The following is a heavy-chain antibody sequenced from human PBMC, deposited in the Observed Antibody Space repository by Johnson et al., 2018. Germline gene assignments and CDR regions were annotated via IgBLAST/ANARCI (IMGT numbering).Heavy chain of an antibody. V-gene: IGHV3-74*01. Sequence: EVQLLETGGGLVQXGGSXRLXCAASGFTFSSYWMHWVRQAPGKGLVWVSRINSDGSSTSYADSVKGRFTISRDNAKNTLYLQMNSLRAEDTAVYYCARDGGLGPAAINYYYGMDVWGQGTTVTVSS. CDR2: INSDGSST. J-gene: IGHJ6*02. CDR1: GFTFSSYW. D-gene: IGHD2-2*01. CDR3: ARDGGLGPAAINYYYGMDV.